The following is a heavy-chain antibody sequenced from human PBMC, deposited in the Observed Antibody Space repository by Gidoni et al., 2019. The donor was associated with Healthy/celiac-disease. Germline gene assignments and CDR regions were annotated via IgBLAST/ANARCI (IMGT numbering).Heavy chain of an antibody. CDR3: TTDSLTNRWRTYYFDF. Sequence: EVHLVESGGGLVKPGESLRLSCAASGFSCNNAWMNWVRQAPGKGLEWVGRLKSKTDGGTTEYAAPVRGRFSISRDDSKNTLYVQMNSLKTEDTAVYYCTTDSLTNRWRTYYFDFWGQGTLVTVSS. CDR1: GFSCNNAW. J-gene: IGHJ4*02. CDR2: LKSKTDGGTT. V-gene: IGHV3-15*01.